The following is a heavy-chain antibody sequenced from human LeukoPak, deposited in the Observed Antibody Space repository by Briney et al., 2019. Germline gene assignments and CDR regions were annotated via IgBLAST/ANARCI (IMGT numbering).Heavy chain of an antibody. CDR3: ARGGDSSGYYYEYFDS. CDR1: GGSISSNSYY. CDR2: IYYSGST. V-gene: IGHV4-39*01. J-gene: IGHJ4*02. Sequence: SETLSLTCTVSGGSISSNSYYWGWIRQPPGKGLEWIGSIYYSGSTYYNSSLKSRVTISVDASKNQFSLKLSSVTAADTAVYYCARGGDSSGYYYEYFDSWGQGTLVTVSS. D-gene: IGHD3-22*01.